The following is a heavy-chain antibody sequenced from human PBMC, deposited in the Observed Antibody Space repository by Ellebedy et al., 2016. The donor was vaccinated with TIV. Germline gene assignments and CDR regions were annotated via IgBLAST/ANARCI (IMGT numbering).Heavy chain of an antibody. J-gene: IGHJ1*01. V-gene: IGHV3-23*01. CDR1: GFTFSSYA. D-gene: IGHD4-23*01. Sequence: GGSLRLSXAASGFTFSSYAMSWVRQAPGKGLEWVSAISGSGGSTYYADSVKGRFTISRDNSKNTLYLQMNSLRAEDTAVYYCAKGGGPFRWSQPVDGGATEYFQHWGQGTLVTVSS. CDR3: AKGGGPFRWSQPVDGGATEYFQH. CDR2: ISGSGGST.